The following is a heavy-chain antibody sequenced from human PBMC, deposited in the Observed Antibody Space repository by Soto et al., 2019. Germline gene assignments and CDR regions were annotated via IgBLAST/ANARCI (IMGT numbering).Heavy chain of an antibody. Sequence: QVQLVQSGAEVQKPGSSVKVSCKASGGTFSSYTISWVRQAPGQGLEWMGRIIPILGIANYAQKFQGRVTITADKSTSTAYMELSSLRSEDTAVYYCARGPANIDSSSSNYYYYYYMDVWGKGTTVTVSS. J-gene: IGHJ6*03. V-gene: IGHV1-69*02. CDR3: ARGPANIDSSSSNYYYYYYMDV. CDR1: GGTFSSYT. D-gene: IGHD6-6*01. CDR2: IIPILGIA.